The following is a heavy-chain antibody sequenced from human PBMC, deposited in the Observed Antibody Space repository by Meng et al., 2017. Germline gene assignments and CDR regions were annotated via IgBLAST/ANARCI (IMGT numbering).Heavy chain of an antibody. V-gene: IGHV3-33*01. Sequence: QGDLVGSGGGVVRPGGSSRLSCVVSGFTFMRYGMHWVRQAPGKGLEWVAVIWYDGSNKYYADSVKGRFTISRDNSKNTLYLQMNSLRAEDTAVYYCARGLSTTYWYFDLWGRGTLVTVSS. J-gene: IGHJ2*01. CDR3: ARGLSTTYWYFDL. CDR1: GFTFMRYG. CDR2: IWYDGSNK. D-gene: IGHD2/OR15-2a*01.